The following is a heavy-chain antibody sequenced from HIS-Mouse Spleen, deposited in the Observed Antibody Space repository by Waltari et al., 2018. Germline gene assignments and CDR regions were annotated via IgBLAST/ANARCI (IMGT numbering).Heavy chain of an antibody. CDR1: GGSISSSSYY. J-gene: IGHJ2*01. CDR3: AREIPYSSSWYDWYFDL. Sequence: QLQLQESGPGLVKPSETLSLTCTVSGGSISSSSYYWGWIRQPPGKGLEWIGGSYYSGSTNNNPSLTSGVTISVDTSKNQFSPTLRSVTAADTAVYYCAREIPYSSSWYDWYFDLWGRGTLVTVSS. D-gene: IGHD6-13*01. V-gene: IGHV4-39*07. CDR2: SYYSGST.